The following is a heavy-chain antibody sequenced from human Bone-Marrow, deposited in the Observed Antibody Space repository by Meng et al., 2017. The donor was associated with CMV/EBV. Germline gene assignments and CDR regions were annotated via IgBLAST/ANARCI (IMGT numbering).Heavy chain of an antibody. CDR3: ARGGVNNWNYDWYFDL. CDR1: GYTFTSYD. Sequence: ASVKVSCKASGYTFTSYDINWVRQATGQGLEWMGWMNPNSGNTGYAQKFQGRVTMTRNTSISTAYMELSSLRSEDTAVYYCARGGVNNWNYDWYFDLWGRGTLVTVSS. CDR2: MNPNSGNT. D-gene: IGHD1-7*01. V-gene: IGHV1-8*01. J-gene: IGHJ2*01.